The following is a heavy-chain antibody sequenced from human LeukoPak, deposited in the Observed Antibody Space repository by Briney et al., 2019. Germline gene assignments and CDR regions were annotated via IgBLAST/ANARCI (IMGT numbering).Heavy chain of an antibody. CDR2: INPNSGGT. J-gene: IGHJ6*04. Sequence: ASVKVSCKASGYTFTGYYMRWVRQAPGQGLEWMGWINPNSGGTNYAQKFQGRVTMTRDTSISTAYMELSRLRSDDTAVYYCARVVVVPAAPMDVWGKGTTVTVSS. CDR1: GYTFTGYY. V-gene: IGHV1-2*02. D-gene: IGHD2-2*01. CDR3: ARVVVVPAAPMDV.